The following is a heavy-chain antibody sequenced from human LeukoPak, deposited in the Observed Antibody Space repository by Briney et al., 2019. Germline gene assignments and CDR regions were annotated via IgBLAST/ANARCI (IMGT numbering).Heavy chain of an antibody. CDR1: GYTFTSYG. J-gene: IGHJ4*02. CDR3: ARMLNGAYDV. V-gene: IGHV1-2*02. Sequence: ASVKVSCKASGYTFTSYGISWVRQAPGQGLEWMGWINPNSGDTNYAQNFQGRVTMTRDTSFSTAYMEVSRLRSDDTAVYYCARMLNGAYDVWGQGTLVTVSS. D-gene: IGHD5-12*01. CDR2: INPNSGDT.